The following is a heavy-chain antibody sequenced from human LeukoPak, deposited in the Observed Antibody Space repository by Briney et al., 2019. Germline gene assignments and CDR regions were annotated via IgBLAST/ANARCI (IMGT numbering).Heavy chain of an antibody. V-gene: IGHV4-31*03. D-gene: IGHD3-10*01. CDR1: GGSISSGGYY. CDR2: TYYSGST. J-gene: IGHJ6*02. Sequence: PSETLSLTCTVSGGSISSGGYYWSWIRQHPGKGLEWIGYTYYSGSTYYNPSLKSRVTISVDTSKNQFSLKLSSVTAADTAVYYCARGWFGELHALYDYYYYYGMDVWGQGTTVTVSS. CDR3: ARGWFGELHALYDYYYYYGMDV.